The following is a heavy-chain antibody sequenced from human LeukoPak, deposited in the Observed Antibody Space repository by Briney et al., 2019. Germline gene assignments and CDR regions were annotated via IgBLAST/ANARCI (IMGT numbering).Heavy chain of an antibody. J-gene: IGHJ6*03. Sequence: GGSLRLSCAASGFTLSSYSMYWVRQAPGKGLEWVSYISSSSSTIYDADSVKGRFTISRDNAKNSLYLQMNSLRAEDTAVYHCARGAYYYYMDVWGKGTTVTVSS. CDR3: ARGAYYYYMDV. CDR1: GFTLSSYS. CDR2: ISSSSSTI. V-gene: IGHV3-48*04.